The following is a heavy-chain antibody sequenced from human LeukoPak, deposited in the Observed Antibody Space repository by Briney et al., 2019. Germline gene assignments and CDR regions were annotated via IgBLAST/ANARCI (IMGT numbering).Heavy chain of an antibody. Sequence: SQTLSPTCAISGDSVSSNSAAWSWIRQSPSRGLEWLGRTYYRSKWYNDYAVSVKSRITINPDTSKNQFSLQLNSVTPEDTAVYYCARYGSYHAHYYYYGMDVWGQGTTVTVSS. CDR3: ARYGSYHAHYYYYGMDV. D-gene: IGHD1-26*01. CDR2: TYYRSKWYN. J-gene: IGHJ6*02. V-gene: IGHV6-1*01. CDR1: GDSVSSNSAA.